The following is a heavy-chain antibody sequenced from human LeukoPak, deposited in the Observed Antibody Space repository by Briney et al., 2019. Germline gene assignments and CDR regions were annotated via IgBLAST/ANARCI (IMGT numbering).Heavy chain of an antibody. CDR2: TNHRGTT. CDR3: AGGYYDFWSGFANWFDP. Sequence: SETLSLTCAVSGASFSDYYWGWIRQPPGKGLERIGDTNHRGTTNYNPSLKSRVTISLDTSKNQFSLNLSSVTAADTAVYYCAGGYYDFWSGFANWFDPWGQGTLVTVSS. J-gene: IGHJ5*02. V-gene: IGHV4-34*01. D-gene: IGHD3-3*01. CDR1: GASFSDYY.